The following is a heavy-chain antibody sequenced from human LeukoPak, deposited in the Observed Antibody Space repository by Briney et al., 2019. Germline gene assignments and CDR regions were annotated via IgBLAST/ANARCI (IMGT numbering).Heavy chain of an antibody. CDR3: ARHSHPAYYYDSSGYYPDDY. D-gene: IGHD3-22*01. V-gene: IGHV4-39*01. J-gene: IGHJ4*02. CDR1: GGSISSSSYY. Sequence: PSETLSPTCTVSGGSISSSSYYWGWIRQPPGKGLEWIGSIYYSGSTYYNPSLKSRVTISVDTSKNQFSLKLSSVTAADTAVYYCARHSHPAYYYDSSGYYPDDYWGQGTLVTVSS. CDR2: IYYSGST.